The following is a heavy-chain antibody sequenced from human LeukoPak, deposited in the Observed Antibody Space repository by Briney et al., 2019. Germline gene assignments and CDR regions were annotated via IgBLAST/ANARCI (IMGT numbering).Heavy chain of an antibody. V-gene: IGHV3-23*01. Sequence: PGGSLRLSCAASGFTFSSYAMSWVRQTPGKGLEWVSAISGSGGSTYYADSVKGWSTISRDAAKNSLYLQMNSLRAEDTDVYYCASESSGWDYYYYYYMDVWGKGTTVTASS. CDR3: ASESSGWDYYYYYYMDV. CDR2: ISGSGGST. D-gene: IGHD6-19*01. CDR1: GFTFSSYA. J-gene: IGHJ6*03.